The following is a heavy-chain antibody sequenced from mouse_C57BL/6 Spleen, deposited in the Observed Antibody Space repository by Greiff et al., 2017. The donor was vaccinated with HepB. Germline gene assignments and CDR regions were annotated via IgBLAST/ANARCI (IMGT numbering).Heavy chain of an antibody. CDR2: IYPGDGDT. Sequence: QVQLQQSGPELVKPGASVKISCKASGYAFSSSWMNWVKQRPGKGLEWIGRIYPGDGDTNYNGKFKGKATLTADKSSSTAYMQLSSLTSEDSAVYFCARSRYYGSSYGAMDYWGQGTSVTVSS. D-gene: IGHD1-1*01. J-gene: IGHJ4*01. CDR1: GYAFSSSW. CDR3: ARSRYYGSSYGAMDY. V-gene: IGHV1-82*01.